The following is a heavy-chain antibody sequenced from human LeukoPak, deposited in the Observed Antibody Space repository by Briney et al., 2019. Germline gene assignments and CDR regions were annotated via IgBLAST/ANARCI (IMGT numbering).Heavy chain of an antibody. J-gene: IGHJ6*03. Sequence: ASVKASCKASGYTFTSYGISWVRQAPGQGLEWMGWISAYNGNTNYAQKLQGRVTMTTDTSTSTAYMELRSLRSDDTAVYYCARDRSYPPQPLRDYYYCMDVWGKGTTVTVSS. CDR2: ISAYNGNT. D-gene: IGHD6-25*01. CDR1: GYTFTSYG. V-gene: IGHV1-18*01. CDR3: ARDRSYPPQPLRDYYYCMDV.